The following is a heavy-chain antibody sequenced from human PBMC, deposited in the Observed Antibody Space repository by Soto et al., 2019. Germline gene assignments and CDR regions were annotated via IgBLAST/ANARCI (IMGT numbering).Heavy chain of an antibody. CDR2: INHSGST. J-gene: IGHJ4*02. V-gene: IGHV4-34*01. Sequence: SETLSLTCAVYGGSFSGYYWSWIRQPPGKGLEWIGEINHSGSTNYNPSLKSRVTISVDTSKNQFSLKLSSVTAADTAVYYCARVRRYSSGWYPNQYYFDYWGQGTLVTVSS. CDR1: GGSFSGYY. D-gene: IGHD6-19*01. CDR3: ARVRRYSSGWYPNQYYFDY.